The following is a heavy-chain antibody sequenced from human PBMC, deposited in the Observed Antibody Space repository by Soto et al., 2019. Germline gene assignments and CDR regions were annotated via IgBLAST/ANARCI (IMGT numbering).Heavy chain of an antibody. Sequence: QVQLVQSGAEVKKPGASVKVSCKVSGHTLTELSMHWVRLAPGKGLEWMGGFDPEDGETISAQKFQGRVTMTKDTSTDSTCLELSSMRSEDTAVYYCAAGGTRWLHSPFDYWGQGTLVTISS. J-gene: IGHJ4*02. D-gene: IGHD1-7*01. CDR1: GHTLTELS. V-gene: IGHV1-24*01. CDR2: FDPEDGET. CDR3: AAGGTRWLHSPFDY.